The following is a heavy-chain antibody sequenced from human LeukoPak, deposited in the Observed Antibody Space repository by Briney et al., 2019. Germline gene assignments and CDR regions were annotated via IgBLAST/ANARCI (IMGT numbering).Heavy chain of an antibody. CDR2: INPNSGNT. D-gene: IGHD6-13*01. CDR3: ARALFPGIAAAGYNFDY. V-gene: IGHV1-18*04. J-gene: IGHJ4*02. Sequence: ASVKVSCKASGYTFTDHFMRWMRQAPGQGLEWMGWINPNSGNTNYAQKLQGRVTMTTDTSTSTAYMELRSLRSDDTAVYYCARALFPGIAAAGYNFDYWGQGTLVTVSS. CDR1: GYTFTDHF.